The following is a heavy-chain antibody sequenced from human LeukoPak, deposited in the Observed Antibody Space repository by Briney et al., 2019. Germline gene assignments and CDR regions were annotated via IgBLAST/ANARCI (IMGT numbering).Heavy chain of an antibody. CDR2: IYYTGST. D-gene: IGHD3-10*01. V-gene: IGHV4-39*01. J-gene: IGHJ4*02. CDR1: VGSISSSSYY. CDR3: ARGSGSSAGFDF. Sequence: SETLSLTCTVSVGSISSSSYYWGWIRQPPGKGLEWIGSIYYTGSTYYNPSLKSRVTISVDTSKNQLSLKLTSVTAADTAVYYCARGSGSSAGFDFWGQGTLATVSS.